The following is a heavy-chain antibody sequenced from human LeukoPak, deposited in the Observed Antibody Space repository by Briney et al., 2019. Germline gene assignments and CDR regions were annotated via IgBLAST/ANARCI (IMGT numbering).Heavy chain of an antibody. V-gene: IGHV3-23*01. CDR1: GFTFSNFA. D-gene: IGHD3-16*01. CDR2: AGTATDT. J-gene: IGHJ4*02. Sequence: GGSLRLSCAASGFTFSNFAMSWFRQAPGRGLEWVSAAGTATDTSYAVSVKGRFTISRDNSKNTLYLQMNSLGAEDTAVYYCAKEGSRRRFDFDSWGRGTLVTVSS. CDR3: AKEGSRRRFDFDS.